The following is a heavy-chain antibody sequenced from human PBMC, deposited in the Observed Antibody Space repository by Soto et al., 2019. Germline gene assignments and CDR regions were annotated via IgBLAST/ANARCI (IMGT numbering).Heavy chain of an antibody. V-gene: IGHV4-31*03. CDR2: IYYSGST. J-gene: IGHJ5*02. CDR1: GGSISSGGYY. Sequence: KSSETLSLTCTVPGGSISSGGYYWSWIRQPPGKGLEWIGYIYYSGSTSYNPSLKIRVTISVDTSKNQFSLKLSSVTAADTAVYYCARALAAAGRYVASGNWFDPWGQGTRVTVSS. CDR3: ARALAAAGRYVASGNWFDP. D-gene: IGHD6-13*01.